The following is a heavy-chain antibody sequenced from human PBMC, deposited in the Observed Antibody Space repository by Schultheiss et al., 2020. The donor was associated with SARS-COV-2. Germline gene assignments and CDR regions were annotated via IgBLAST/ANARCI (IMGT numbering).Heavy chain of an antibody. CDR2: IYYSGST. D-gene: IGHD2-2*02. CDR1: GGSISSSSYY. J-gene: IGHJ4*02. Sequence: SETLSLTCTVSGGSISSSSYYWGWIRQPPGKGLEWIGYIYYSGSTYYNPSLKSRVTISVDTSKNQFSLKLSSVTAADTAVYYCARDGYYCSSTSCYRYFDYWGQGTLVTVSS. V-gene: IGHV4-31*03. CDR3: ARDGYYCSSTSCYRYFDY.